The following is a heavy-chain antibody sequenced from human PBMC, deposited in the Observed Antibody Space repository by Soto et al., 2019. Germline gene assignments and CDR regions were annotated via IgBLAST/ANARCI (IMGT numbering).Heavy chain of an antibody. CDR2: ISAYNGNT. D-gene: IGHD5-12*01. V-gene: IGHV1-18*01. J-gene: IGHJ4*02. CDR1: GYTFTSYG. CDR3: ARDCGYSGYWDY. Sequence: QVQLVQSGAEVKKPGASVKVSCKASGYTFTSYGISRVRQAPGQGREWMGWISAYNGNTNCAQRLQGIGTMTTDTSTTTAYMERRSLRSDDTAVYYCARDCGYSGYWDYWGQGTLVTVSS.